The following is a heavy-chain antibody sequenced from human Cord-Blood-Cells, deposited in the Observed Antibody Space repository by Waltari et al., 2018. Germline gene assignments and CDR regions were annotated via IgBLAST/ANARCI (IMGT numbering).Heavy chain of an antibody. D-gene: IGHD3-10*01. V-gene: IGHV3-66*01. Sequence: EVQLVESGGGLVQPGGSLSLSCAASGFTVSSNYMSWVRKAPGKGLEWVSVIYSGGSTYYADSVKGRFTISRDNSKNTLYLQMNSLRAEDTAVYYCARSRGGSSSGSWHYFDYWGQGTLVTVSS. CDR1: GFTVSSNY. CDR3: ARSRGGSSSGSWHYFDY. J-gene: IGHJ4*02. CDR2: IYSGGST.